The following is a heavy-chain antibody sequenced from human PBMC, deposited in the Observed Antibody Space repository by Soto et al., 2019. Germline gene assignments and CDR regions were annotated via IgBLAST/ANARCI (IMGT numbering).Heavy chain of an antibody. Sequence: EVQLLESGGGLVQPGGSLRLSCAASGFTFNRHAMSWVRQAPGKGLEWVSAISGSGSKTYYADSEKGRFTISRDNSKNTLYLQMNSLRDEDTAVYYCAKENMARGGLFDDWGQGTLVTVSS. V-gene: IGHV3-23*01. D-gene: IGHD3-10*01. CDR1: GFTFNRHA. CDR3: AKENMARGGLFDD. CDR2: ISGSGSKT. J-gene: IGHJ4*02.